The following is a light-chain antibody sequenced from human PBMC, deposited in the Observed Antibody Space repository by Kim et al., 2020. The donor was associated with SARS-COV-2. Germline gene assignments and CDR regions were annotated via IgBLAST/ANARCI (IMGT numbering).Light chain of an antibody. CDR1: QGISNH. V-gene: IGKV1-27*01. J-gene: IGKJ1*01. CDR2: AAS. Sequence: ASVGDRVTITCRASQGISNHLAWYQQKPGKIPHLLIYAASTLHSGVPSRFSGSGSGTDFTLTISSLQPEDVATYYCQKYNSAPWTFGQGTKVEVK. CDR3: QKYNSAPWT.